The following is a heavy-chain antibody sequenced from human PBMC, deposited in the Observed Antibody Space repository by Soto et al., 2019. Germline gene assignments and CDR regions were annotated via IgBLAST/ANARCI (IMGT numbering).Heavy chain of an antibody. Sequence: ASVKVSCKASGSTFTSYDINWVRQATGQGLEWMGWMNPNSGNTGYAQKFQGRVTMTRNTSISTAYMELSSLRSEDTAVYYCARGPRGSRAYYFDYWGQGTLVTVSS. CDR2: MNPNSGNT. CDR1: GSTFTSYD. CDR3: ARGPRGSRAYYFDY. D-gene: IGHD3-10*01. J-gene: IGHJ4*02. V-gene: IGHV1-8*01.